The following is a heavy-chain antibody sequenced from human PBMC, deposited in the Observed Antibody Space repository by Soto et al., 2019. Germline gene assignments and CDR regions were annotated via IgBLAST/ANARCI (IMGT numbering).Heavy chain of an antibody. J-gene: IGHJ4*02. CDR3: ASSRRGSWYYFEY. CDR1: GYTFTCYY. CDR2: INPNSGGT. D-gene: IGHD6-13*01. Sequence: VSCKASGYTFTCYYMHWVRQAPGQGLEWMGWINPNSGGTNYAQKFQGRVTMTRDTSISTAYMELSRLRSDDTAVYYCASSRRGSWYYFEYWGQGTLVTVSS. V-gene: IGHV1-2*02.